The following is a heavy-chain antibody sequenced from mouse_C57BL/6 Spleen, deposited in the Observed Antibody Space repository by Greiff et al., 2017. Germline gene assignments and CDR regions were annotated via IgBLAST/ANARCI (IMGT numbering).Heavy chain of an antibody. J-gene: IGHJ2*01. Sequence: EVKLMESGGDLVKPGGSLKLSCAASGFTFSSYGMSWVRQTPDKRLEWVATISSGGSYTYYPDSVKGRFTISRDNAKNTLYLQMSSLKSEDTAIYYCARRNGYFDYWGQGTTLTVSS. CDR2: ISSGGSYT. CDR1: GFTFSSYG. V-gene: IGHV5-6*02. CDR3: ARRNGYFDY.